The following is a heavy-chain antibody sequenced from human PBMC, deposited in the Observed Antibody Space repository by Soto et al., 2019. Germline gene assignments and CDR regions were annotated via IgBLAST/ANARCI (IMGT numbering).Heavy chain of an antibody. D-gene: IGHD5-12*01. V-gene: IGHV1-69*13. CDR2: IIPIFGTA. CDR1: GGTFSSYA. J-gene: IGHJ6*02. Sequence: GASLKVSCKASGGTFSSYAISWVRQAPGQGLEWMGGIIPIFGTANYAQKFQGRVTITADESTSTAYMELSSLRSEDTAVYYCALRRDGYNYHYYYYGMDVWGQGTTVTVSS. CDR3: ALRRDGYNYHYYYYGMDV.